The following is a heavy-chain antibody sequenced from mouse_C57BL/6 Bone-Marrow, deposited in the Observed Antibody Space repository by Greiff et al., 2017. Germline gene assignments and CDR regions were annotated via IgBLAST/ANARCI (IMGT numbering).Heavy chain of an antibody. Sequence: EVMLVESGGGLVRPGGSLKLSCPASGFTFSDYYMYWVRQTPEKRLEWVAYISNGGGSTYYPDTVKGRSPIPRDNAKNTLYLQMSRLKSEDTAMYYCARQGQLRPFAYWGQGTLVTVSA. V-gene: IGHV5-12*01. D-gene: IGHD3-2*02. CDR2: ISNGGGST. CDR1: GFTFSDYY. J-gene: IGHJ3*01. CDR3: ARQGQLRPFAY.